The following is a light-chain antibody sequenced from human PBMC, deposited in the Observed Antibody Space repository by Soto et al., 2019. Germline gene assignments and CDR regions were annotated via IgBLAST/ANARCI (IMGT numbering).Light chain of an antibody. CDR3: PPYDGSPRT. Sequence: ETVLTQSPGSVSLSPGERATLSCRTSQSVKSNYLAWYQQKPGQAPRLLIYGVFNRATGIPDRFSGSGSGTNFHLTISRMEPEDSAVYYCPPYDGSPRTFGQGTKLEIK. V-gene: IGKV3-20*01. J-gene: IGKJ2*01. CDR1: QSVKSNY. CDR2: GVF.